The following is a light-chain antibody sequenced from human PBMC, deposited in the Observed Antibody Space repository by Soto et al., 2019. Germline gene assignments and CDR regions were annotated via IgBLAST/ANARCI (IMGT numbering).Light chain of an antibody. CDR3: QQSYSTPLT. J-gene: IGKJ4*01. CDR1: QSTTTY. CDR2: AAS. V-gene: IGKV1-39*01. Sequence: DIQMTQSPSSLSASVGDRFTITCRASQSTTTYLNWYQQKPGKAPKLLIYAASSLQSGVPSRFSGSGSGTDFTLTISSLQPEDFATYYCQQSYSTPLTFGGGTKVDIK.